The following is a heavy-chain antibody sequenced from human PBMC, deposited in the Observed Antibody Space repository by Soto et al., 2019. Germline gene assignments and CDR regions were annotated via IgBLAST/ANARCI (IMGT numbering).Heavy chain of an antibody. J-gene: IGHJ6*02. D-gene: IGHD6-13*01. CDR1: GFTFSSYW. CDR3: ARDRSIAAAAYYYYGMDV. Sequence: GGSLRLSCAASGFTFSSYWMSWVRQAPGKGLEWVANIKQDGSEKYYVDSVKGRFTISRDNAKNSLYLQMNSLRAEDTAVYYCARDRSIAAAAYYYYGMDVWGQGTTVTVSS. CDR2: IKQDGSEK. V-gene: IGHV3-7*01.